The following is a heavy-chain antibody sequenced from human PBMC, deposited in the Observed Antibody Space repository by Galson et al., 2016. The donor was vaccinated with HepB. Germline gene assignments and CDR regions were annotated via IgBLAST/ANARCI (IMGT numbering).Heavy chain of an antibody. J-gene: IGHJ4*02. Sequence: SLRLSCAASRFTYTDYWMHWIRQAPGKGLVWVARNFRDVSSAKYADFVKGRFTISRDNARNTLYLQMNSLSDEDTAVYHCVRDRPAWDWGQGTLVTVSS. CDR3: VRDRPAWD. D-gene: IGHD7-27*01. CDR2: NFRDVSSA. V-gene: IGHV3-74*03. CDR1: RFTYTDYW.